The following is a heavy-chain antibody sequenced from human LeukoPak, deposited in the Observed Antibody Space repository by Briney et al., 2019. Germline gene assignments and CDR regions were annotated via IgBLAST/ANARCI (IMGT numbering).Heavy chain of an antibody. Sequence: SVKVSCKASGYTFTSYDINWVRQATGQGLEWMGWMNPNSGNTGYAQKFQGRVTMTRNTSISTAYMELSSLRSEDTAVYYCAREPLSIAAPDVWGQGTTVTVSS. CDR3: AREPLSIAAPDV. V-gene: IGHV1-8*01. J-gene: IGHJ6*02. CDR2: MNPNSGNT. D-gene: IGHD6-13*01. CDR1: GYTFTSYD.